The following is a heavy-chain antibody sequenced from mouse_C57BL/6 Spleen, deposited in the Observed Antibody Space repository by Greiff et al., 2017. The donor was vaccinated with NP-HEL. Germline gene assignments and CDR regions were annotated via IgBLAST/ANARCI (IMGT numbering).Heavy chain of an antibody. D-gene: IGHD1-1*01. CDR2: IYPSDSET. CDR3: AREGSITTEVDY. J-gene: IGHJ2*01. V-gene: IGHV1-61*01. CDR1: GYTFTSYW. Sequence: QVQLQQPGAELVRPGSSVKLSCKASGYTFTSYWMDWVKQRPGQGLEWIGNIYPSDSETHYNQKFKDKATLTVDKSSSTAYMQLSSLTSEDSAVYYCAREGSITTEVDYWGQGTTLTVSS.